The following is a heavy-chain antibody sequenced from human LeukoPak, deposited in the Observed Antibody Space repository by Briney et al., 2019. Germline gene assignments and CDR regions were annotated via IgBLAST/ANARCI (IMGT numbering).Heavy chain of an antibody. CDR3: AREVRDDSSGYYSPYFDY. Sequence: SETLSLTCTVSGGSISSYYWSWIRQPPGKGLEWIGYIYYSGSTNYNPSLKSRVTISVDTSKNQFSLKLSSVTAADTAVYYCAREVRDDSSGYYSPYFDYWGQGTLVTVSS. D-gene: IGHD3-22*01. CDR1: GGSISSYY. J-gene: IGHJ4*02. CDR2: IYYSGST. V-gene: IGHV4-59*01.